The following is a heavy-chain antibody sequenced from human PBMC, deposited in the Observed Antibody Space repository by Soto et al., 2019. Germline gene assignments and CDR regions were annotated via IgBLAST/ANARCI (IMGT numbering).Heavy chain of an antibody. V-gene: IGHV4-61*08. CDR3: ARAYYDTSGYSLDP. CDR1: GGSISSGGYY. J-gene: IGHJ5*02. Sequence: PSETLSLTCTVSGGSISSGGYYWSWIRQHPGKGLEWIGYIYYSDSTNYNPSLKSRVIISVDTSKNQFSLRLSSVTAADTAVYYCARAYYDTSGYSLDPWGQGILVTVSS. D-gene: IGHD3-22*01. CDR2: IYYSDST.